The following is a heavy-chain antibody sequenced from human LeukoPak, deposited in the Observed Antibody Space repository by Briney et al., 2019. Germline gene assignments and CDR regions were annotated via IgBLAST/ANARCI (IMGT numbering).Heavy chain of an antibody. Sequence: SETLSLTCTVSGGSISSYYWSWIRQPPGKGLEWIGYIYYSGSTNYNPSLKSRVTISVDTSKNQFSLKLSSVTTADTAVYYCASTYCSGGSCYWALDYWGQGTLVAVSS. CDR2: IYYSGST. D-gene: IGHD2-15*01. CDR3: ASTYCSGGSCYWALDY. V-gene: IGHV4-59*08. J-gene: IGHJ4*02. CDR1: GGSISSYY.